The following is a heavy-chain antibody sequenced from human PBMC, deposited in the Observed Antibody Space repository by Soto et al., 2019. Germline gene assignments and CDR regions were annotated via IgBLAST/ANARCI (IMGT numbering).Heavy chain of an antibody. CDR3: AAHAGKTYGPLDY. V-gene: IGHV4-59*03. Sequence: PSETLSLTCAVSGDSISSYYCMWIRQPPGKGLESIGYLYYGRSANYNPSLKSRVSVSVDLSKNQFSLKVTSVTAAETAVYFCAAHAGKTYGPLDYWGPGKLVTVSS. J-gene: IGHJ4*02. CDR1: GDSISSYY. D-gene: IGHD4-17*01. CDR2: LYYGRSA.